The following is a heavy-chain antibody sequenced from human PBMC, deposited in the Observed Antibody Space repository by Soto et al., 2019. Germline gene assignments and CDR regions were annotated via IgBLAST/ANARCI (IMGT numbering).Heavy chain of an antibody. Sequence: PXGSLIVSCISSGITFSNYSISLVRQAPGKGLEWVSTISDNGANTFIGDSMKDHFDISRDNSKNTVFLHLSTVRAEDTAIYYCARAIGADFFDYWGQGTPVTVSS. D-gene: IGHD6-25*01. J-gene: IGHJ4*02. CDR3: ARAIGADFFDY. V-gene: IGHV3-23*01. CDR1: GITFSNYS. CDR2: ISDNGANT.